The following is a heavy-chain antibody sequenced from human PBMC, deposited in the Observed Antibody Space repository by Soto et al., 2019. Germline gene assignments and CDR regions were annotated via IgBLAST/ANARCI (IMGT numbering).Heavy chain of an antibody. D-gene: IGHD2-21*01. Sequence: QVQLVQSGAEVKKPGASVMVSCKASGYTFTSYDMHWVRQATGQGLEWMGWVNPNSGDTDYAQKFQGRVTMTSSTSISTAYMELSSLRSEGTAVYYGASMRFLAEGVDIWGQGTWVTVSS. CDR1: GYTFTSYD. J-gene: IGHJ3*02. CDR3: ASMRFLAEGVDI. CDR2: VNPNSGDT. V-gene: IGHV1-8*01.